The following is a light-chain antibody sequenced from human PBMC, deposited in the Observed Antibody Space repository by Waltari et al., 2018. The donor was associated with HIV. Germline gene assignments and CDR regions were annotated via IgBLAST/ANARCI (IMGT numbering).Light chain of an antibody. J-gene: IGLJ1*01. CDR2: EVN. Sequence: QSALTQPASVSGSRGQSIPISCTGTSRDIGAYKPVSWYQHHPAKAPKLMIYEVNSRPSGISSRFSGSKSGNTASLTISGLQAEDEADYYCCSYAGTYIVFGTGTEVTVL. V-gene: IGLV2-14*01. CDR1: SRDIGAYKP. CDR3: CSYAGTYIV.